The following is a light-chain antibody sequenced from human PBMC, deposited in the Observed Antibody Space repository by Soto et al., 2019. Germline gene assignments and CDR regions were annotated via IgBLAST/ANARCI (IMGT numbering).Light chain of an antibody. CDR1: QGISNY. CDR2: AAS. V-gene: IGKV1-17*03. CDR3: LQNNSYPQLT. J-gene: IGKJ4*01. Sequence: DIQMTQSPSAMSASVGDRFTITGRASQGISNYLAWVQQKPGKVPKRLIYAASSLQSGVPSRFSGSGSGTEFTLTISSLQPDEFATYYCLQNNSYPQLTFSGGTKVEIK.